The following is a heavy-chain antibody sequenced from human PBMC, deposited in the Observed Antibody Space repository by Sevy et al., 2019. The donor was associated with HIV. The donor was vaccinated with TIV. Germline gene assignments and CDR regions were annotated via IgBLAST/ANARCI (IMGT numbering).Heavy chain of an antibody. CDR1: GFTFSSYA. J-gene: IGHJ3*02. CDR2: ISGSGGST. V-gene: IGHV3-23*01. D-gene: IGHD6-19*01. CDR3: AKDSSCWYDGPAFDI. Sequence: GESLKISCAASGFTFSSYAMSWVRQAPGKGLEWVSAISGSGGSTYYADSVKGRFTISRDNSKNTLYLQMNSLRAEDTAVYYCAKDSSCWYDGPAFDIWGQGTMVTVS.